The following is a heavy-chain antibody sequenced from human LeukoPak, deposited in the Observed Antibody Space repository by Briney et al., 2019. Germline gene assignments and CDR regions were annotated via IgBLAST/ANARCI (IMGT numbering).Heavy chain of an antibody. CDR3: ARDLKRGYSSGRYSWGTGSSNDY. J-gene: IGHJ4*02. CDR1: GYTFTSYD. CDR2: MNPKSGNT. D-gene: IGHD6-19*01. Sequence: GASVKVSCKASGYTFTSYDINWVRQATGQGLEWMGWMNPKSGNTGYARKFQGRVTMTRNTSISTAYMELRSLRSDDTAVYYCARDLKRGYSSGRYSWGTGSSNDYWGQGTLVTVSS. V-gene: IGHV1-8*01.